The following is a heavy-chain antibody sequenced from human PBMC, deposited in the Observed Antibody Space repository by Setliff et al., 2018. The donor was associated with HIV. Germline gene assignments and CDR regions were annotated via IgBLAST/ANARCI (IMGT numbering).Heavy chain of an antibody. D-gene: IGHD3-22*01. V-gene: IGHV3-48*01. J-gene: IGHJ4*02. CDR3: ARGSWAGYESGGYYHFDF. Sequence: GGSLRLSCATSGFTFKNYRMNWVRQTPGKGLEWVGDIDYRTNIASYADAVRGRFTISRDNADNSPFLQMNGLRAEDTALYFCARGSWAGYESGGYYHFDFWGQGTLVTVSS. CDR2: IDYRTNIA. CDR1: GFTFKNYR.